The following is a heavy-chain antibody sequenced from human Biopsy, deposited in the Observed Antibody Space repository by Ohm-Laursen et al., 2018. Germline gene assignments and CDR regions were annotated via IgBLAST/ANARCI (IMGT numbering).Heavy chain of an antibody. CDR2: ITGAGNYI. D-gene: IGHD3-16*01. J-gene: IGHJ6*02. V-gene: IGHV3-21*01. CDR3: ATSGAVDRWGNYYGMDV. Sequence: SLRLSCTASTLTLSGYKMNWVRQAPGKGLEWASSITGAGNYIYYADSVKGRFTTSRDNPRKSLYLQMNGLRAEDTAVYYCATSGAVDRWGNYYGMDVWGQGTTVTVSS. CDR1: TLTLSGYK.